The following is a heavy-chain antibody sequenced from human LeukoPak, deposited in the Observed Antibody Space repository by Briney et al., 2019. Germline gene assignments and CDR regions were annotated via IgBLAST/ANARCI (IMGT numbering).Heavy chain of an antibody. Sequence: PGGSLRLSCAASGFTFSTYEMSWVRQAPGTGLEWVSYISSSGDTIYYADSVKGRFTISRDNAKNSLYLQMNSLSAEDTAVYYCAKGVNYFVLEYWGQGTLVTISS. CDR1: GFTFSTYE. J-gene: IGHJ4*02. CDR3: AKGVNYFVLEY. CDR2: ISSSGDTI. V-gene: IGHV3-48*03. D-gene: IGHD3-10*02.